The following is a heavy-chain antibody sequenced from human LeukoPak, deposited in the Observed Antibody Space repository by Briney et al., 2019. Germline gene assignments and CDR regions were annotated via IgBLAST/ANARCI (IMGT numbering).Heavy chain of an antibody. CDR1: GGSINNYY. J-gene: IGHJ6*03. D-gene: IGHD4-17*01. CDR2: ISYSGST. V-gene: IGHV4-59*01. Sequence: SETLSLTCTVSGGSINNYYWTWIRQPPGKGLEWLGYISYSGSTSYIPSLKSRVTISVDTSKNQFSLKVSSVTAADTAVYYCARTPKTVKNYYYMDVWGKGTTVTISS. CDR3: ARTPKTVKNYYYMDV.